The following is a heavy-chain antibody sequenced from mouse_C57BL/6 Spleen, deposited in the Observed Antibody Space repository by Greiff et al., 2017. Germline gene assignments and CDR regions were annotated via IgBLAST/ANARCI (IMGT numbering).Heavy chain of an antibody. D-gene: IGHD1-1*01. Sequence: EVQLVESGGGLVKPGGSLKLSCAASGFTFSSYAMSWVRQTPEKRLEWVATISDGGSYTYYPDNVKGRFTITRDNAKNNLYLQMSHLKTEDTAKYYGAGEGLSYCGSNEAWFADWGKGTMVTVSA. CDR2: ISDGGSYT. CDR1: GFTFSSYA. V-gene: IGHV5-4*01. CDR3: AGEGLSYCGSNEAWFAD. J-gene: IGHJ3*01.